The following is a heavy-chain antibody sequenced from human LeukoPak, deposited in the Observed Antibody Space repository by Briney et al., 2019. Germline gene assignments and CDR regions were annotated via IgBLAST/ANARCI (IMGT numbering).Heavy chain of an antibody. CDR2: IDWDDDK. J-gene: IGHJ4*02. Sequence: SGPALVKPTQTLTLTCTFSGFSLSTSGMCVSWIRQPPGKALEWLARIDWDDDKYYSTSLKTRLTISKDTSKNQVVLTMTNMDPVDTATYYCARTSQFYDSSGRAFDYWGQGTLVTVSS. CDR1: GFSLSTSGMC. V-gene: IGHV2-70*11. D-gene: IGHD3-22*01. CDR3: ARTSQFYDSSGRAFDY.